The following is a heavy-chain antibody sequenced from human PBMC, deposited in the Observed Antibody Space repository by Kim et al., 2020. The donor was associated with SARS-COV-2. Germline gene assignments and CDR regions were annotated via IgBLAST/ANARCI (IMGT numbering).Heavy chain of an antibody. J-gene: IGHJ6*02. CDR1: GLTFSNAW. D-gene: IGHD3-3*01. CDR2: IKSKTDGGTT. V-gene: IGHV3-15*01. Sequence: GGSLRLSCAASGLTFSNAWMSWVRQAPGKGLEWVGRIKSKTDGGTTDYAAPVKGRFTISRDDSKNTLYLQMNSLKTEDTAVYYCTTDFWSGYRRYCYYGMDVWGQGTTVTVSS. CDR3: TTDFWSGYRRYCYYGMDV.